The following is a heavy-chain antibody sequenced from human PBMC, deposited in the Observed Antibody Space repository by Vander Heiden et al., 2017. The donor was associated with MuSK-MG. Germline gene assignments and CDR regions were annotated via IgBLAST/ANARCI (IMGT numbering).Heavy chain of an antibody. J-gene: IGHJ4*02. D-gene: IGHD3-10*01. CDR2: IWYDGGNK. CDR1: GFTFSTYG. V-gene: IGHV3-33*01. CDR3: ARGGSGRIYYFDS. Sequence: QVQLVESGGGVVQPGMPLRLSCAASGFTFSTYGMHWVGQAPGKGLEWVALIWYDGGNKYYGDSVKGRFTISRDNSKSTLDLQMNSLRAEDTAVYYCARGGSGRIYYFDSWGQGTLVTVSS.